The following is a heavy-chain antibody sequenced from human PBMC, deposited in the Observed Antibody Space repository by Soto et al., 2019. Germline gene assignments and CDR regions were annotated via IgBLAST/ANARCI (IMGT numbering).Heavy chain of an antibody. D-gene: IGHD5-18*01. J-gene: IGHJ4*02. CDR3: ARDHPHSYGVYYFDY. CDR1: GGSFSGYY. Sequence: SETLSLTCAVYGGSFSGYYWTWIRQPPGTGLEWIGEINHSGSTNYNPSLKSRVTISVDTSKNQFSLKLTSVTAADTAVYYCARDHPHSYGVYYFDYWGQGTQVTGSS. CDR2: INHSGST. V-gene: IGHV4-34*01.